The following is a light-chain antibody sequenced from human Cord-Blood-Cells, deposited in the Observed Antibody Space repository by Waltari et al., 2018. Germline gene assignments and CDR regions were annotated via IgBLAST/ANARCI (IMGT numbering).Light chain of an antibody. J-gene: IGKJ4*01. CDR3: QQSYSTPLVT. CDR2: AAS. CDR1: QSISSY. V-gene: IGKV1-39*01. Sequence: DIQLTQSPSSLSASVGDRVTITCRASQSISSYLNWYQQKPGKAPKLLIYAASSLQSGVPSRFSGSGSGTDFTLTISSLQAEDLATYYGQQSYSTPLVTFGGGTKVGIK.